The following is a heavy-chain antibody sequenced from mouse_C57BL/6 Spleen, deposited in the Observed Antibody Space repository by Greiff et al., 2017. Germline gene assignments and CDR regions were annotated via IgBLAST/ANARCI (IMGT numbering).Heavy chain of an antibody. CDR2: ISDGGSYT. CDR3: ARGPSHYHYYAMDY. Sequence: EVKLMESGGGLVKPGGSLKLSCAASGFTFSSYAMSWVRQTPEKRLEWVATISDGGSYTYYPDNVKGRFTISRDNAKNNLYLQMSHLKSEDTAMYYCARGPSHYHYYAMDYWGQGTSVTVAS. V-gene: IGHV5-4*03. CDR1: GFTFSSYA. D-gene: IGHD1-2*01. J-gene: IGHJ4*01.